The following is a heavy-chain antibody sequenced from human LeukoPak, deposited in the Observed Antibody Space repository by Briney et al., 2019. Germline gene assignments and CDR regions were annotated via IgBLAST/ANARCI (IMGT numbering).Heavy chain of an antibody. CDR1: GGSFSGYY. CDR3: AKLRDSGYDFGGDSPDY. V-gene: IGHV4-34*01. D-gene: IGHD5-12*01. J-gene: IGHJ4*02. CDR2: INHSGST. Sequence: KTSETLSLTCAVYGGSFSGYYWSWIRQPPGKGLEWIGEINHSGSTNYNPSLKSRVTISVDTSKNQFSLKLSSVTAADTAVYYCAKLRDSGYDFGGDSPDYWGQGTLVTVSS.